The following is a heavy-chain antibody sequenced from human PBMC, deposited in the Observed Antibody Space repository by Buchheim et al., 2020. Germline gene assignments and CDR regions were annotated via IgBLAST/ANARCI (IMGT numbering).Heavy chain of an antibody. D-gene: IGHD6-13*01. Sequence: QVQLVESGGGVVQPGRSLRLSCAASGFTFSSYGMHWVRQAPGKGLEWVAVIWYDGSNKYYADSVKGRFTISRDNSKNTLYLQMNSLRADDTAVYYCARDKGQQQLVWYYYYYMDVWGKGTT. CDR3: ARDKGQQQLVWYYYYYMDV. V-gene: IGHV3-33*01. CDR1: GFTFSSYG. CDR2: IWYDGSNK. J-gene: IGHJ6*03.